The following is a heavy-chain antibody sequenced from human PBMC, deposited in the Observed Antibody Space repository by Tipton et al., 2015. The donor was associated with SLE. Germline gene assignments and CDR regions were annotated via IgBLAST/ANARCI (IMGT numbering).Heavy chain of an antibody. CDR3: ARVIAARSVTLRGWFDP. D-gene: IGHD6-6*01. Sequence: QVQLVQSGAEVKKPGASVKVSCKASGGTFSSYAISWVRQAPGQGLEWMGWISAYNGNTNYAQKLQGRVTMTTDTSTSTAYMELRSLRSDDTAVYYCARVIAARSVTLRGWFDPWGQGTLVTVSS. V-gene: IGHV1-18*01. CDR2: ISAYNGNT. CDR1: GGTFSSYA. J-gene: IGHJ5*02.